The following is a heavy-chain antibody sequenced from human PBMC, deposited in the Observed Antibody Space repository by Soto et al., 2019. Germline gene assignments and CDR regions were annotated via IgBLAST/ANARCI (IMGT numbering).Heavy chain of an antibody. J-gene: IGHJ6*02. CDR2: IYHSGST. CDR1: GCPLRRGYY. V-gene: IGHV4-38-2*02. CDR3: ARDGSGYYYDSSGYYQYYYYGMDV. D-gene: IGHD3-22*01. Sequence: TSEPLSLNCTVSGCPLRRGYYSGWNREPPGEGLEWIGSIYHSGSTYYNPSLKSRVTISVDTSKNQFSLKLSSVTAADTAVYYCARDGSGYYYDSSGYYQYYYYGMDVWGQGTTVTVAS.